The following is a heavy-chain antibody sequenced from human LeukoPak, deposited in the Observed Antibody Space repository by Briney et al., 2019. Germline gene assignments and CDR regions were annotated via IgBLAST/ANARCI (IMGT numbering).Heavy chain of an antibody. CDR1: GFTFSSYA. CDR3: ARDHIVVVTATPSDGFDY. CDR2: ISYDGSNK. D-gene: IGHD2-21*02. J-gene: IGHJ4*02. Sequence: PGESLRLSCAASGFTFSSYAMHWVRQAPGKELEWVAGISYDGSNKYYADSVKGRFTISRDNSKNTLYLQMNSLRAEDTAVYYCARDHIVVVTATPSDGFDYWGQGTLVTVSS. V-gene: IGHV3-30-3*01.